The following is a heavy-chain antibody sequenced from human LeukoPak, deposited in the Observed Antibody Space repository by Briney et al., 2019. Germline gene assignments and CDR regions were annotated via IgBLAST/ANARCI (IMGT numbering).Heavy chain of an antibody. D-gene: IGHD2-2*01. CDR3: ARALGQLPTDP. V-gene: IGHV1-18*01. CDR1: GYTFTSFG. Sequence: ASVNVSCTASGYTFTSFGISWVRQAPGQGLKWMGWISAYNGNTNYAQKLQGRVTMTTDTSTSTAYMELRSLRSDDTAVYYCARALGQLPTDPWGQGTLVTVSS. J-gene: IGHJ5*02. CDR2: ISAYNGNT.